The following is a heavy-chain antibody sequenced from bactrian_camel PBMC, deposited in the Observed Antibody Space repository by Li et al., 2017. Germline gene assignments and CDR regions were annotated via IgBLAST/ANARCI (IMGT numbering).Heavy chain of an antibody. CDR3: AVRGGGRCSAQRQRSDWEA. CDR1: GFTETRKC. D-gene: IGHD4*01. J-gene: IGHJ4*01. Sequence: HVQLVEYGGGSVQAGGSLRLSCSASGFTETRKCMGWFRQAPGKEREAIGTIYADTGSSFYADSVKGRATISRDNGKNMIVLQMNSLKPEDTGMYVCAVRGGGRCSAQRQRSDWEAWGQGTQVTVS. CDR2: IYADTGSS. V-gene: IGHV3S1*01.